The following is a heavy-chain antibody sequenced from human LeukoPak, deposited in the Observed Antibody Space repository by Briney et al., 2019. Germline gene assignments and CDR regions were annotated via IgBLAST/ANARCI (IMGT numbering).Heavy chain of an antibody. V-gene: IGHV4-59*11. Sequence: NPSETLSLACTVSGDSMSSHYWGWIRQPPGKRLEWIGYIYYSGSTNYNPPFKSRVSISIDTSRNQFSLDLASVTAADTAVYYCARRGTAGGANWFDRWGQGTLVTVSS. J-gene: IGHJ5*02. CDR3: ARRGTAGGANWFDR. D-gene: IGHD6-13*01. CDR2: IYYSGST. CDR1: GDSMSSHY.